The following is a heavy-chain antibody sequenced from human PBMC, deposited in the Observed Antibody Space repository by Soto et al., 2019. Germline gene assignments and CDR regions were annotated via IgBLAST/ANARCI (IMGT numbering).Heavy chain of an antibody. D-gene: IGHD3-16*01. J-gene: IGHJ3*02. CDR1: GGSISSGDW. Sequence: QVQLQESGPGLVKPSGTLSLTCAVSGGSISSGDWWTWVRQPPGKGLEWIGEIHHSGSTNYNPSLKSRVTISVDKSKNQFPRKLSSVTAADTAVYYCARMLISPRGTAFDIWGQGTMVTVSS. CDR2: IHHSGST. CDR3: ARMLISPRGTAFDI. V-gene: IGHV4-4*02.